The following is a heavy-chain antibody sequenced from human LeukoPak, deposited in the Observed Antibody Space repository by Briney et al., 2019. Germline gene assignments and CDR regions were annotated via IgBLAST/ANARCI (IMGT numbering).Heavy chain of an antibody. CDR2: INHSGST. Sequence: PSETLSLTCAVYGGSFSGYYWSWIRQPPGKGLEWIGEINHSGSTNYNPSLKSRVTISVDTSKNQFSLKLSSVTAADTAVYYCAKDIGGYYYDSSGLFDYWGQGTLVTVSS. CDR1: GGSFSGYY. D-gene: IGHD3-22*01. J-gene: IGHJ4*02. CDR3: AKDIGGYYYDSSGLFDY. V-gene: IGHV4-34*01.